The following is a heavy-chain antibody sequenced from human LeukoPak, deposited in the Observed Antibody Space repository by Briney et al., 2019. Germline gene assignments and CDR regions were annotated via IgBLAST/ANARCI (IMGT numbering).Heavy chain of an antibody. V-gene: IGHV1-18*01. CDR3: ARITYDFWSGYYMPDDP. Sequence: GASVKVSCKASGHTFTNYGISWVRQAPGQGLECMGWISIYNGNTDYAQKLRGRVTMTTDTSTSTAYMELRSLRSDDTAVYYCARITYDFWSGYYMPDDPWGQGTLVTVSS. D-gene: IGHD3-3*01. CDR2: ISIYNGNT. J-gene: IGHJ5*02. CDR1: GHTFTNYG.